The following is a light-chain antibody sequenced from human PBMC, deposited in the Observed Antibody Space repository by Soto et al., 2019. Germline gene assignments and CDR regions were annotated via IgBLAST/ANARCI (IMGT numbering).Light chain of an antibody. V-gene: IGKV3-20*01. Sequence: EIVLTQSPGTLSLSPGERATLSCRASQSVSSSYLTWYQQKPGQAPRLLIYGASSRATGIPDRFSGSGSGTDFTLTISRLEPDDFGVYYCKQYGSSPFTFGPGTKVDIK. CDR3: KQYGSSPFT. CDR1: QSVSSSY. J-gene: IGKJ3*01. CDR2: GAS.